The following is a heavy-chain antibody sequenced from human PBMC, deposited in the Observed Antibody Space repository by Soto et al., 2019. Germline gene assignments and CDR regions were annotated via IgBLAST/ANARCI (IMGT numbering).Heavy chain of an antibody. D-gene: IGHD2-15*01. CDR2: IYYSRST. CDR1: GGSISSGDYY. Sequence: SETLSLTCTVSGGSISSGDYYWSWIRQPPGKGLEWIGYIYYSRSTYYNPSLTSRLTISLDTSKNQFSLKLSSVTAADTAVYYCARVFLSGGYSVDNWGQGTLVTVSS. J-gene: IGHJ4*02. V-gene: IGHV4-30-4*01. CDR3: ARVFLSGGYSVDN.